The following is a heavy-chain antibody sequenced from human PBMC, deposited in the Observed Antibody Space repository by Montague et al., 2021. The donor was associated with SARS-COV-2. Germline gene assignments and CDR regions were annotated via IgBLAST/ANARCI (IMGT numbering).Heavy chain of an antibody. CDR3: ARERVGPTRVLNYFDY. Sequence: SETLSLTCTVSGGSISSSNWWGWVRQSQGKGLEWIGETYQSGSTNYNPSLRSRVTISVDKSKNQFSLKLSSVTAADTAVYYCARERVGPTRVLNYFDYWGQGTLVIVSS. CDR1: GGSISSSNW. J-gene: IGHJ4*02. D-gene: IGHD3-10*01. CDR2: TYQSGST. V-gene: IGHV4-4*02.